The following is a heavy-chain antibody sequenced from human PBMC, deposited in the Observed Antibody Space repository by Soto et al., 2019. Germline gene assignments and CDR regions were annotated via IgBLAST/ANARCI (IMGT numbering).Heavy chain of an antibody. CDR3: AKIRGYSDY. Sequence: GSLRLSCAASGFPFGYFGMHWLRQAPCKGLQWLAVISIDGSGKFYADSVKGRFTISRDNSKNTLYLQMNSLRAEDTAVYYCAKIRGYSDYWGQGTLVTVSS. V-gene: IGHV3-30*12. D-gene: IGHD5-12*01. CDR1: GFPFGYFG. CDR2: ISIDGSGK. J-gene: IGHJ4*02.